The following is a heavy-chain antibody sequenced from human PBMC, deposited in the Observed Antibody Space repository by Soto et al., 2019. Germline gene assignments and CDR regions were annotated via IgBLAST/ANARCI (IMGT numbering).Heavy chain of an antibody. CDR2: ISGSGGST. CDR1: GFTFSSYA. CDR3: ARDTKAKGGNLNGAFDI. Sequence: GSLRLSCAASGFTFSSYAMSWVRQAPGKGLEWVSAISGSGGSTYYADSVKGRFTISRDNSKNTLYLQMNSLRAEDTAVYYCARDTKAKGGNLNGAFDIWGQGTMVTVSS. J-gene: IGHJ3*02. D-gene: IGHD2-15*01. V-gene: IGHV3-23*01.